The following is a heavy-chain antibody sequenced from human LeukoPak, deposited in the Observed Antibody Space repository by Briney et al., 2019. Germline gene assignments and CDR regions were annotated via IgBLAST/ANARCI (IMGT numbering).Heavy chain of an antibody. CDR3: ARAQPYGYSNEDY. V-gene: IGHV1-2*02. D-gene: IGHD5-18*01. J-gene: IGHJ4*02. Sequence: GASVKVSCKVSGYTLTELSMHWVRQAPGQGLEWMGWINPNSGGTNYAQKFQGRVTMTRDTSISTAYMELSRLRSDDTAVYYCARAQPYGYSNEDYWGQGTLVTVSS. CDR2: INPNSGGT. CDR1: GYTLTELS.